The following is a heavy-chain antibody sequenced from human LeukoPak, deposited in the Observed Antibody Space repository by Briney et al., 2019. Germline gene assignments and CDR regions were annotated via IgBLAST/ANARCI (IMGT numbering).Heavy chain of an antibody. V-gene: IGHV3-30*02. D-gene: IGHD6-6*01. J-gene: IGHJ4*02. CDR3: AKGQSIAARPGYFDY. CDR1: GFTFSSYG. CDR2: IRYDGSNK. Sequence: GGSLRLSCAASGFTFSSYGMHWVRQAPGKGLEWVAFIRYDGSNKYYADSVKGRFTISRDNSKNTLYLQMNSLRAEDTAVYYCAKGQSIAARPGYFDYWGQGTLVTVSS.